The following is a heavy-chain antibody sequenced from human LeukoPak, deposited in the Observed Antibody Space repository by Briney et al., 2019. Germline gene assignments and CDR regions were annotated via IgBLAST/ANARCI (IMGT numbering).Heavy chain of an antibody. CDR1: GYTFTSYG. J-gene: IGHJ3*02. CDR3: ATWTGTQAFDI. V-gene: IGHV1-18*01. Sequence: ASVKVSCKASGYTFTSYGISWVRQPPGQGLEWMGWISAYYCNTNYPQKPQDRVTNTTETSTNTAYMELRSLRSDDTAVYYCATWTGTQAFDIWGKGTMVTVSS. CDR2: ISAYYCNT. D-gene: IGHD1-1*01.